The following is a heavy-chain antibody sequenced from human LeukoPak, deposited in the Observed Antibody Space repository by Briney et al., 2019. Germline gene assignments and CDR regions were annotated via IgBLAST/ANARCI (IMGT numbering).Heavy chain of an antibody. CDR2: IRYDGSNK. CDR3: ARELIAAAGTDY. D-gene: IGHD6-13*01. J-gene: IGHJ4*02. CDR1: GFTFSSYG. V-gene: IGHV3-30*02. Sequence: TGGSLRLSCAASGFTFSSYGMHWVRQAPGKGLEWVAFIRYDGSNKYYADSVKGRFTISRDNAKNSLYLQMNSLRAEDTAVYYCARELIAAAGTDYWGQGTLVTVSS.